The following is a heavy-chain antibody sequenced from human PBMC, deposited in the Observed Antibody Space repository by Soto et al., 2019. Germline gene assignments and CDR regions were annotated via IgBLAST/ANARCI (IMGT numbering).Heavy chain of an antibody. CDR2: TYYRSKWYN. D-gene: IGHD4-4*01. Sequence: QVRLQQSGPGLVKPSQTLSLTCVISGDSVSSNSAAWNWIRQSPSRGLEWLGRTYYRSKWYNDYAVSVKSRITINPDTSKNQFSLQLNSVTPEDTAVYYCAREWGKMTTVTTHLDYWGQGTLVTVSS. J-gene: IGHJ4*02. CDR1: GDSVSSNSAA. CDR3: AREWGKMTTVTTHLDY. V-gene: IGHV6-1*01.